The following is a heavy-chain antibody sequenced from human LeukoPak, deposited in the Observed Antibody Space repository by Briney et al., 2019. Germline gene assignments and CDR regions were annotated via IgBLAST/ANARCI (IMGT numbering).Heavy chain of an antibody. CDR3: ARDGCSSTSCYNDY. CDR1: GFTFSSYW. CDR2: IKQDGSAK. Sequence: GGSLRLSCAASGFTFSSYWMSWVRQAPGKGLEWVANIKQDGSAKNYGDSVKGRFTISRDNAKNSLYLQMNSLRAEDTAVYYCARDGCSSTSCYNDYWGQGTLVTVSS. V-gene: IGHV3-7*01. J-gene: IGHJ4*02. D-gene: IGHD2-2*02.